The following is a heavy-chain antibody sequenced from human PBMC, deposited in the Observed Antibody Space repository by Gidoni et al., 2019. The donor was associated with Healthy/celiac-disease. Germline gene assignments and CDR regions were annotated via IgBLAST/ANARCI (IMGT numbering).Heavy chain of an antibody. J-gene: IGHJ5*02. D-gene: IGHD3-10*01. CDR2: IYYSWST. Sequence: QLQLQESGPGLVKPSETLSLTCTVSGGSISSSSYYWGWIRQPPGNGLEWIGSIYYSWSTYYNPSLKSRVTISVDTSKNQFSLKLSSVTAADTAVYYCARENYYGSGSYYLRWFDPWGQGTLVTVSS. V-gene: IGHV4-39*07. CDR3: ARENYYGSGSYYLRWFDP. CDR1: GGSISSSSYY.